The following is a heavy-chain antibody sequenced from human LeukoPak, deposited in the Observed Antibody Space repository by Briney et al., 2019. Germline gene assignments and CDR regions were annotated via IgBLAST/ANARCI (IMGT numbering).Heavy chain of an antibody. D-gene: IGHD3-10*01. J-gene: IGHJ4*02. Sequence: GSLRLSCAVSGFPFTTYWMSWVRQAPGKGLEWVANIKQDASEKYYVDSVKGRFTISRDNAKNSLYLQMNSLRGEDTAVYYCAKAGFGELSRPENYWGQGTLVTVSS. CDR1: GFPFTTYW. CDR3: AKAGFGELSRPENY. CDR2: IKQDASEK. V-gene: IGHV3-7*01.